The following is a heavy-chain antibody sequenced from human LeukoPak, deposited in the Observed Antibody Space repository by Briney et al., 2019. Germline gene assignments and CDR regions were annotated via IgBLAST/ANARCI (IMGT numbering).Heavy chain of an antibody. CDR2: ISAYNGNT. J-gene: IGHJ3*02. Sequence: ASVKVSCKASGYTFTSYGISWVRQAPGQGLEWMGWISAYNGNTNYAQKLQGRVTMTTDTSTSTAYMELRSLRSDDTAVYYCARRMITFGGVIRAFDIWGQGTMVTVSS. D-gene: IGHD3-16*01. CDR3: ARRMITFGGVIRAFDI. V-gene: IGHV1-18*01. CDR1: GYTFTSYG.